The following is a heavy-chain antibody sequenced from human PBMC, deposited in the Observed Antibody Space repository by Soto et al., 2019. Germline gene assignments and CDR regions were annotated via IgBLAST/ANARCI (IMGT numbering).Heavy chain of an antibody. Sequence: ESGGGVVQPGRSLRLSCAASGFTFSSYAMHWVRQAPGKGLEWVAVISYDGSNKYYADSVKGRFTISRDNSKNTLYLQMNSLRAEDTAVYYCARSRVAAGYCSGGSCYSHAFDIWGQGTMVTVSS. D-gene: IGHD2-15*01. CDR1: GFTFSSYA. J-gene: IGHJ3*02. V-gene: IGHV3-30-3*01. CDR3: ARSRVAAGYCSGGSCYSHAFDI. CDR2: ISYDGSNK.